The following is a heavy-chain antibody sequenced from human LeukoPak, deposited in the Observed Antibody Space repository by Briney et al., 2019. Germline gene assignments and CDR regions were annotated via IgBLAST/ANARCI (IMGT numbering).Heavy chain of an antibody. J-gene: IGHJ4*02. CDR2: IYYSGST. CDR1: GGSISTSNYY. Sequence: SETLSLTCTVSGGSISTSNYYWGWVRQPPGTGLEWLGYIYYSGSTNYNPSLKSRFTMSVDTSKNQFSLKLSSVTAADTAVYYCARDRGTWNDDGFDYWGQGTLVTVSS. D-gene: IGHD1-1*01. CDR3: ARDRGTWNDDGFDY. V-gene: IGHV4-61*05.